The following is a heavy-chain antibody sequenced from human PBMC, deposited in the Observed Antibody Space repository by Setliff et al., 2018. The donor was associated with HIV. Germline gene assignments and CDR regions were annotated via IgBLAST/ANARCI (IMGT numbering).Heavy chain of an antibody. J-gene: IGHJ5*02. CDR3: PRTWGAGLTGYCFEP. Sequence: ASVKVSCKASGYTFTKFDINWVRQATGQGLEWMGWMNPNSGNTGSAQKFQGRVTMTRNTSISTAYMALRSLRAKDTAVYFCPRTWGAGLTGYCFEPWGQGPQFTVSS. D-gene: IGHD3-9*01. CDR1: GYTFTKFD. CDR2: MNPNSGNT. V-gene: IGHV1-8*01.